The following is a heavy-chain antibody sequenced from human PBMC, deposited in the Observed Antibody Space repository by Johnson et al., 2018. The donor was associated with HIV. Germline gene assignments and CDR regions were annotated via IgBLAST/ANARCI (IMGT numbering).Heavy chain of an antibody. Sequence: VQLVESGGGLVQPGGSLRLSCAASGFTVSSNYMSWVRQAPGKGLEWVSVIYRGGSTYYADSVKGRFTISRDNSGNTSYLQMDSLRVEDTAVYYCASTRLGAFDIWGQGTMVTVSS. CDR2: IYRGGST. V-gene: IGHV3-66*01. J-gene: IGHJ3*02. CDR1: GFTVSSNY. CDR3: ASTRLGAFDI. D-gene: IGHD6-6*01.